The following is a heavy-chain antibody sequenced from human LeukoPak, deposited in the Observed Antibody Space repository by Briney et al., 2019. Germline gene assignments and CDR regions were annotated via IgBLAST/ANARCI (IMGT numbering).Heavy chain of an antibody. CDR1: GFTFDDYA. J-gene: IGHJ4*02. CDR3: ATSGWWGYFDY. D-gene: IGHD6-19*01. CDR2: ISWNSGSI. V-gene: IGHV3-9*01. Sequence: GGSLRLSCAASGFTFDDYAMHWVRQAPGKGLEWVSGISWNSGSIGYADSVKGRFTISRDNSKNTLYLLMNSLRAEDTAVYYCATSGWWGYFDYWGQGTLVTVSS.